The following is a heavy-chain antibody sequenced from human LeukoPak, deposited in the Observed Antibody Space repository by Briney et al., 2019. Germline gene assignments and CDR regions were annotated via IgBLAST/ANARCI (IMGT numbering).Heavy chain of an antibody. CDR3: ARGSGYSGYDFGGFDY. Sequence: GGSLRLSCAASGFTFSSYWMSWVRQAPGKGLEWVATIKQDGSEKYYVDSVKGRFTISRDNAKNSLYLQMNSLRAEDTAVYYCARGSGYSGYDFGGFDYWGQGTLVTVSS. CDR2: IKQDGSEK. J-gene: IGHJ4*02. D-gene: IGHD5-12*01. CDR1: GFTFSSYW. V-gene: IGHV3-7*03.